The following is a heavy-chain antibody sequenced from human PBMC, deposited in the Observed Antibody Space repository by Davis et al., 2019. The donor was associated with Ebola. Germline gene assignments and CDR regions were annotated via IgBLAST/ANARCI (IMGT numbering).Heavy chain of an antibody. CDR3: ARVVTMIVVT. J-gene: IGHJ4*02. CDR1: GFTVSSNY. Sequence: GESLKISCAASGFTVSSNYMSWVRQAPGKGLEWVSVIYSGGSTDHADSVKGRFTISRDNSKNTLYLQMNSLRAEDTAVYYCARVVTMIVVTWGQGTLVTVSS. CDR2: IYSGGST. D-gene: IGHD3-22*01. V-gene: IGHV3-53*01.